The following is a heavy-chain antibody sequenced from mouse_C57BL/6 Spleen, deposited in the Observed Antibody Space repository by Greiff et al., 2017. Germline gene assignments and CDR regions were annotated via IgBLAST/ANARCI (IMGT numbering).Heavy chain of an antibody. D-gene: IGHD5-1*01. J-gene: IGHJ4*01. V-gene: IGHV2-6-1*01. CDR2: IWSDGST. CDR1: GFSLTSYG. CDR3: ARHAGVPYYAMDY. Sequence: VKLVESGPGLVAPSQSLSITCTVSGFSLTSYGVHWVRQPPGKGLEWLVVIWSDGSTTYNSALKSRLSISKDNSNSQVFLKMNSLQTDDTAMYYCARHAGVPYYAMDYWGQGTSVTVSS.